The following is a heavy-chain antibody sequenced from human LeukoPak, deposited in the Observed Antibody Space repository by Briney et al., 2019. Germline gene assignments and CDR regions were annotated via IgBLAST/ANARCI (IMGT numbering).Heavy chain of an antibody. V-gene: IGHV3-15*01. CDR3: TARNFDY. J-gene: IGHJ4*02. CDR1: GFTFNNAW. CDR2: IKSKPDGGTT. Sequence: GGSLRLSCAASGFTFNNAWMSWVRQAPGKGLEWVGRIKSKPDGGTTDYAAPVKDRFTISRDDSKNTMYMQMNSLETEDTAVYYCTARNFDYWGQGTLVTVSS.